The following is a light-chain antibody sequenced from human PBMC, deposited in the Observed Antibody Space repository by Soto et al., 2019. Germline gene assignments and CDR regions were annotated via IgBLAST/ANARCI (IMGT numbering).Light chain of an antibody. Sequence: SYELTQPPSVSVAPGQTAMITCWVDSIGSKSIHWYQQKPRQAPVLVVYDDSDRPSGIHERISGSNSGNTATLTISRVDAGDEADYYCQVWDRSRDPYVVFGGGTKLTVL. CDR3: QVWDRSRDPYVV. CDR2: DDS. J-gene: IGLJ2*01. V-gene: IGLV3-21*02. CDR1: SIGSKS.